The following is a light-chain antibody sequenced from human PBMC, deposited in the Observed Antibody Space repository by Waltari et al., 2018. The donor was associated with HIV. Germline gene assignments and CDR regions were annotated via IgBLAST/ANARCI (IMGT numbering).Light chain of an antibody. CDR3: QKYNSAPRT. V-gene: IGKV1-27*01. CDR1: KGISNY. CDR2: AAS. Sequence: DIKMTQSPSPLSASVVNRVTITCRASKGISNYLAWYQQKPGKVPKPLIYAASTLQSVVPSRFSGSGTGTDFTLTISSLQPEDVATYYCQKYNSAPRTFGQGTKLEIK. J-gene: IGKJ2*01.